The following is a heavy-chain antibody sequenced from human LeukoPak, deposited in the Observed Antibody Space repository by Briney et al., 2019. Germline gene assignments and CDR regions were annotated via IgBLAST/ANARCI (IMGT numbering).Heavy chain of an antibody. D-gene: IGHD2-2*01. CDR2: ISGSGGST. J-gene: IGHJ4*02. CDR1: GFTFSSYA. Sequence: GGSLRLSCGASGFTFSSYAMSWVRQARGKGLEWVSAISGSGGSTYYADSVKGRFTIPRDNSKNTLYLQMNSLRAEDTAVYYCAKDLEYCSSTSCYPSFYFDYWGQGTLVTVSS. V-gene: IGHV3-23*01. CDR3: AKDLEYCSSTSCYPSFYFDY.